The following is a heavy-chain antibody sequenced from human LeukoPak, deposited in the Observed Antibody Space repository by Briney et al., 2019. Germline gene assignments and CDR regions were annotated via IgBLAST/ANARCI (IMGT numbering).Heavy chain of an antibody. V-gene: IGHV4-59*01. CDR2: IFYSGST. J-gene: IGHJ5*02. Sequence: SATLSLTCTVSGGSIGTYYWTWIRQPPGKGLEWIGYIFYSGSTYYNPSLRSRVTISVDTSKNQFSLRLSPVTAADTAVYYCARDRRDQGWFDPWGQGTLVTVSS. CDR3: ARDRRDQGWFDP. CDR1: GGSIGTYY.